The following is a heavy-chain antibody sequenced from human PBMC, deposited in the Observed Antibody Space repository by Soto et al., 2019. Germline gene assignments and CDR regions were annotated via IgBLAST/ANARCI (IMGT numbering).Heavy chain of an antibody. CDR2: IYYSGST. V-gene: IGHV4-39*01. J-gene: IGHJ4*02. D-gene: IGHD3-16*01. CDR3: ARLRAVYTD. CDR1: GGSISSSSYY. Sequence: SETLSLTCTVSGGSISSSSYYWGWIRQPPGKGLEWIGSIYYSGSTYYNPSLKSRVTISVDTSKNQFSLKLSSVTAADTAVYYCARLRAVYTDWGQGTLVTSPQ.